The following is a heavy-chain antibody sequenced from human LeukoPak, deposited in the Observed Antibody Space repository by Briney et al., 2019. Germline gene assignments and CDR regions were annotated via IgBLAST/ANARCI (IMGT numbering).Heavy chain of an antibody. V-gene: IGHV3-74*01. CDR3: ARQYGSSSEFDY. CDR1: GFTFSNYW. J-gene: IGHJ4*02. D-gene: IGHD6-6*01. CDR2: INSDETST. Sequence: PGGSLRLSCAASGFTFSNYWMHWVRQGPGKGLVWVSRINSDETSTSSADSVKGRFTISRDNAKNTLYLQMNSLRAEDTAVYYCARQYGSSSEFDYWGQGTLVTVSS.